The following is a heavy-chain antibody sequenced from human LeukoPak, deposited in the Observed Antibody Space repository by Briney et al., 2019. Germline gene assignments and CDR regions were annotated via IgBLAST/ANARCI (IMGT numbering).Heavy chain of an antibody. CDR3: ARGNRSLYYYGMDV. V-gene: IGHV1-2*04. D-gene: IGHD3-16*02. Sequence: ASVKVSCKASGYTFTGYYMHWVRQAPGQGLEWMGWINPNSGGTNYAQKFQGWVTMTRDTSISTAYMELSRLRSDDTAVYYCARGNRSLYYYGMDVWGQGTTVTVSS. J-gene: IGHJ6*02. CDR1: GYTFTGYY. CDR2: INPNSGGT.